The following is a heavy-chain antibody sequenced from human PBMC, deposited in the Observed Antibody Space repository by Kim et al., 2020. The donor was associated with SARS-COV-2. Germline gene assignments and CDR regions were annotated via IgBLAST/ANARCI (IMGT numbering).Heavy chain of an antibody. V-gene: IGHV3-64D*09. J-gene: IGHJ4*02. Sequence: GGSLRLSCSASGFTFSSYAMHWVRQAPGKGLEYVSAISSNGGSTYYADSVKGRFTISRDNSKNTLYLQMSSLRAEDTAVYYCVKEKGVYSGYDRSFDYWGQGTLVTVSS. CDR1: GFTFSSYA. CDR3: VKEKGVYSGYDRSFDY. CDR2: ISSNGGST. D-gene: IGHD5-12*01.